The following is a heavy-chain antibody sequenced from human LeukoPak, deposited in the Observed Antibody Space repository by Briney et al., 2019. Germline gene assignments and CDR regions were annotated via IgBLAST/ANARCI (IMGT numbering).Heavy chain of an antibody. Sequence: SETLSLTCTVSGGSISSYYWSWIRQPPGKGLEWIGYIYYSGSTNYNPSLKSRVTISVDTSKNQFSRKLSSVTAADTAMYYCARGYLVWGQGTLVTVSS. CDR1: GGSISSYY. CDR3: ARGYLV. V-gene: IGHV4-59*08. J-gene: IGHJ4*02. D-gene: IGHD6-13*01. CDR2: IYYSGST.